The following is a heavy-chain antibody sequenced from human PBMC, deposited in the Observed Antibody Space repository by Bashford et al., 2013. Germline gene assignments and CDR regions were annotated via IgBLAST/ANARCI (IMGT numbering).Heavy chain of an antibody. CDR1: GASISSYY. CDR3: ARAPYSYGGLVDN. D-gene: IGHD5-18*01. Sequence: SETLSLTCTVSGASISSYYWSWIRQPPEGTGVDWPYSYQWEHQLQPSLKSRVTMSVDASRNQFSLNLIAVTAADTAVYYCARAPYSYGGLVDNWGQGTLVTVSS. J-gene: IGHJ4*02. CDR2: SYQWEH. V-gene: IGHV4-4*07.